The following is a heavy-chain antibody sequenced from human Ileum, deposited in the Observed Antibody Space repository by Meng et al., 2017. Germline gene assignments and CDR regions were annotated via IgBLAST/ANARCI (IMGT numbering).Heavy chain of an antibody. Sequence: GESLKISCAASGFTFSSYSMNWVRQAPGKGLEWVSSISSSSSYIYYADSVKGRFTITRDNAKNSLYLQMNSLRADDTAVYYCSRVPPPRVESDHFDYWGQGTLVTVSS. CDR1: GFTFSSYS. CDR3: SRVPPPRVESDHFDY. CDR2: ISSSSSYI. V-gene: IGHV3-21*01. J-gene: IGHJ4*02.